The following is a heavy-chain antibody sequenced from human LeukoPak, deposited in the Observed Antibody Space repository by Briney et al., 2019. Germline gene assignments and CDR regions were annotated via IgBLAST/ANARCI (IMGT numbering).Heavy chain of an antibody. J-gene: IGHJ6*02. V-gene: IGHV3-30*18. CDR2: MSFDGGYK. D-gene: IGHD2-21*02. CDR1: GFTFSKYG. CDR3: AKDAYERDGYGDHLRDFMDV. Sequence: GESLRLSCAGSGFTFSKYGVHWVRQARGKGLEWVAAMSFDGGYKFYADYVKGRITMSGDNSKNTRYLQMNSLRGEDTAVYYCAKDAYERDGYGDHLRDFMDVWGQGTTVTVSS.